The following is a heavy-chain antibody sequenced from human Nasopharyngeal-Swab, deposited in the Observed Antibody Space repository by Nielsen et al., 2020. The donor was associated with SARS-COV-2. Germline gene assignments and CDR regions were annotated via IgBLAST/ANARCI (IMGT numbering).Heavy chain of an antibody. D-gene: IGHD3-22*01. CDR3: ARGSGYYDSSGYSDY. Sequence: SETLSLTCTVSGGSISSYYWSWIRQPPGKGLEWIGYIYYSGSTNYNPSLKSRVTISVDTSKNQFSLKLSSVTAADTAVYYCARGSGYYDSSGYSDYWGQGTPVTVSS. J-gene: IGHJ4*02. CDR1: GGSISSYY. CDR2: IYYSGST. V-gene: IGHV4-59*13.